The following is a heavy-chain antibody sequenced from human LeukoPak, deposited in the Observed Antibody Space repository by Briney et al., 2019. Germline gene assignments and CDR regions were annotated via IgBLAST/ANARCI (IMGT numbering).Heavy chain of an antibody. Sequence: SETLSLTCAVYGGSFSGYYWSWIRPPPGKGLEWIGEINHSGSTNYNPSLKSRVTISVDTSKNQFSLKLSSVTAADTAVYYCASGRNGGRAFDYWGQGTLVTVSS. CDR1: GGSFSGYY. CDR3: ASGRNGGRAFDY. J-gene: IGHJ4*02. CDR2: INHSGST. D-gene: IGHD4-23*01. V-gene: IGHV4-34*01.